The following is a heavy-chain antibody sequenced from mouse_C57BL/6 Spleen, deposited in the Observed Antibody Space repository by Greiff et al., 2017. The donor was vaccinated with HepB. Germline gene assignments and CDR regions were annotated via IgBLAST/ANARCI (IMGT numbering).Heavy chain of an antibody. CDR1: GFNIKDDY. Sequence: EVKLVESGAELVRPGASVKLSCTASGFNIKDDYMHWVKQRPEQGLEWIGWIDPENGDTEYASKFQGKATITADTSSNTAYLQLSSLTSEDTAVYYCHTTFYAMDYWGQGTSVTVSS. D-gene: IGHD5-5*01. CDR2: IDPENGDT. J-gene: IGHJ4*01. CDR3: HTTFYAMDY. V-gene: IGHV14-4*01.